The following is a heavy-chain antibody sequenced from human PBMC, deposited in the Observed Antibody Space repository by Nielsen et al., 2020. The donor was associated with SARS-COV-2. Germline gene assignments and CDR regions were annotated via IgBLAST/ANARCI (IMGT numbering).Heavy chain of an antibody. V-gene: IGHV4-39*01. CDR3: ARSPGPLYGMDV. CDR1: GGSISSSSYY. CDR2: IYYSGST. Sequence: SETLSLTCTVSGGSISSSSYYWGWIRQPPGKGLEWIGSIYYSGSTYYNPSLKSRVTISVVTSKNQFSLKLSSVTAADTAVYYCARSPGPLYGMDVWGQGTTVTVSS. J-gene: IGHJ6*02. D-gene: IGHD2-2*02.